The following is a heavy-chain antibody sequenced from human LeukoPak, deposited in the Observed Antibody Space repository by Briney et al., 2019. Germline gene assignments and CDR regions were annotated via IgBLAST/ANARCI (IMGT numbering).Heavy chain of an antibody. D-gene: IGHD3-10*01. CDR2: IGGSGSST. CDR1: GFTFSSYA. J-gene: IGHJ4*02. V-gene: IGHV3-23*01. CDR3: AKGYYSGSGRYYFDF. Sequence: GGSLILSCAAAGFTFSSYAMNWVRQAPGKGLEWVSVIGGSGSSTNYADSVKGRFTVSRDNSKNTLYLQMSSLRVEDTAIYYCAKGYYSGSGRYYFDFWGQGTLVTVSS.